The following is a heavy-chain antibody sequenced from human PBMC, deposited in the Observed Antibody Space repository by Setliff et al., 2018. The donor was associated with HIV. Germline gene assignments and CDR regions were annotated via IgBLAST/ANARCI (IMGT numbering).Heavy chain of an antibody. Sequence: ASVKVSCKASGYTFTGYYMHWVRQAPGQGLEWMGWINPNNGVPKYAQKFQGRVTITADKSTSTAYMELSSLRSEDTAVYYCARNPEMAALNYFYYYMDVWGKGTTVTVSS. CDR3: ARNPEMAALNYFYYYMDV. J-gene: IGHJ6*03. D-gene: IGHD6-19*01. V-gene: IGHV1-2*02. CDR1: GYTFTGYY. CDR2: INPNNGVP.